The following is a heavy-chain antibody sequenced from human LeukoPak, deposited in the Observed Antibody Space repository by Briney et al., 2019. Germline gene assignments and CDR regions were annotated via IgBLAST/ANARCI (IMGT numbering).Heavy chain of an antibody. CDR1: GGSISGYY. CDR2: IYSTGIT. V-gene: IGHV4-59*01. D-gene: IGHD3-22*01. Sequence: SETQSLTCTVSGGSISGYYWSWIRQPPGKGLELIGYIYSTGITDYNPSLTSRVTISVDTSKNQFSLKLSSVTAADTAVYYCARFIGSSGYYDYWGHGTLVTVRS. CDR3: ARFIGSSGYYDY. J-gene: IGHJ4*01.